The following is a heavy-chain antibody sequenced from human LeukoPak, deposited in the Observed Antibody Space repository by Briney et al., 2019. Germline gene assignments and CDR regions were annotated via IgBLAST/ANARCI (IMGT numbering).Heavy chain of an antibody. Sequence: PGGSLRLSCAASGFTFRTYDMHWVRQATGKGLEWVSGINPAGDTYYPGSVKGRFTISREDAKNSFHLQMHSLLVGATAVYHCAGGDCSGGSCSSMDVWGQGTTGPVSS. CDR3: AGGDCSGGSCSSMDV. CDR2: INPAGDT. V-gene: IGHV3-13*04. J-gene: IGHJ6*02. CDR1: GFTFRTYD. D-gene: IGHD2-15*01.